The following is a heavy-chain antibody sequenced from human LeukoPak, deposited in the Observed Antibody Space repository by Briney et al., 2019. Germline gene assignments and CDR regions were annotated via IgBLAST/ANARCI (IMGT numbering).Heavy chain of an antibody. V-gene: IGHV1-2*02. CDR1: GYTFTAYY. Sequence: ASVKVSCKASGYTFTAYYMHWVRQAPGQGLEWMGWIDTNSGGTNYAQKFQGRVTITRDTSIGTAYTELSSLISDDTAVYYCASEAFCAGGSCYLHRVASWGPGTLVTVSS. CDR3: ASEAFCAGGSCYLHRVAS. J-gene: IGHJ4*02. CDR2: IDTNSGGT. D-gene: IGHD2-15*01.